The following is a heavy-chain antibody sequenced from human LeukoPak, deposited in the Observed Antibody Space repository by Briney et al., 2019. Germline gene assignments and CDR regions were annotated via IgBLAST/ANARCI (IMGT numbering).Heavy chain of an antibody. CDR2: ISGSGSNT. CDR1: GFTFSNYG. V-gene: IGHV3-23*01. CDR3: ARSAEHCNSGVCFTDYYMDV. J-gene: IGHJ6*03. Sequence: GGSLRLSCSASGFTFSNYGMSWVRQAPGKGLEWVSAISGSGSNTYYADSVKGRFTISRDNSKNTLYLQMNSLRADDTAVYFCARSAEHCNSGVCFTDYYMDVWGKGTTVTVSS. D-gene: IGHD2-8*01.